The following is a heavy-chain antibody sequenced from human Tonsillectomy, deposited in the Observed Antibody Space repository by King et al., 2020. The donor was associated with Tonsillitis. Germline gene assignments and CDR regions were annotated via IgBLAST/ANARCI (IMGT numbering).Heavy chain of an antibody. V-gene: IGHV1-8*01. CDR1: GYTFTSYD. Sequence: VQLVESGAEVKKPGASVKVSCKASGYTFTSYDINWVRQATGQGLEWMGWMNPNSGNTGYAQKFQGRVTMTRNTSISTAYMELSSLRSEDTAVYYCARGEAYCSGGSCFSYYCYGMDVWGQGTTVTVSS. D-gene: IGHD2-15*01. CDR2: MNPNSGNT. CDR3: ARGEAYCSGGSCFSYYCYGMDV. J-gene: IGHJ6*02.